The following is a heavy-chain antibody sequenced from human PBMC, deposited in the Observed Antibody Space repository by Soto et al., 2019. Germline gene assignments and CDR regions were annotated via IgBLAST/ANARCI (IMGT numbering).Heavy chain of an antibody. V-gene: IGHV4-31*03. CDR2: IYYSGST. CDR1: GGSISSGGYY. Sequence: SETLSLTCTVSGGSISSGGYYWSWIRQHPGKGLEWIGYIYYSGSTYYNPSLKSRVTISVDTSKNQFSLKLSSVTAADTAVYYCARSRSGAYYYYYMDVWGKGTTVTVSS. CDR3: ARSRSGAYYYYYMDV. D-gene: IGHD3-10*01. J-gene: IGHJ6*03.